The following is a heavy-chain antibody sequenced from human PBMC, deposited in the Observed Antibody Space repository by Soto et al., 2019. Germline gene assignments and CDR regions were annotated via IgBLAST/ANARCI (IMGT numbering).Heavy chain of an antibody. CDR3: ARGGVGATTGYYYYYGMDV. V-gene: IGHV4-34*01. D-gene: IGHD1-26*01. CDR2: INHSGST. J-gene: IGHJ6*02. Sequence: QVQLQQWGAGLLKPSETLSLTCAVYGGSFSGYYWSWIRQPPGKGLEWIGEINHSGSTNYNPSLKSRVTISVDTSKNQFSLKLSSVTAADTAVYYWARGGVGATTGYYYYYGMDVWGQGTTVTVSS. CDR1: GGSFSGYY.